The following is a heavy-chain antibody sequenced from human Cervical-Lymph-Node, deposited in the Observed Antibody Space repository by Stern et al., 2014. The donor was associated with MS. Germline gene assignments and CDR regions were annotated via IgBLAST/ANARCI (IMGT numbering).Heavy chain of an antibody. V-gene: IGHV1-2*06. D-gene: IGHD1-14*01. CDR3: ASGAPLLTGAWYFDV. CDR1: GYTFNEFY. Sequence: QMQLVQSGAEVKKPGASVRVSCKASGYTFNEFYLNWVRQAPGQGLEWLGRIIPNNGDTNCTQKFRGRVTLTSDTSVSTAFLELTSLRPDDSAIYYCASGAPLLTGAWYFDVWGRGTLVTVSS. J-gene: IGHJ2*01. CDR2: IIPNNGDT.